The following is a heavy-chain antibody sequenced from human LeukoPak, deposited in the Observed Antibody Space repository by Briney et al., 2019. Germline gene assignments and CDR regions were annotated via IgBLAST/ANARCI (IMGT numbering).Heavy chain of an antibody. D-gene: IGHD2-2*01. CDR1: GGSFSGYY. V-gene: IGHV4-34*01. CDR2: INHSGST. CDR3: ARKSRTRYCSSTSCSSPKFDP. J-gene: IGHJ5*02. Sequence: SETLSLTCAVYGGSFSGYYWSWIRQPPGKGLEWIGEINHSGSTNYNPSLKSRVTISVDTSKNQFSLKLSSVTAADTAVYYCARKSRTRYCSSTSCSSPKFDPWGQGTLVTVSS.